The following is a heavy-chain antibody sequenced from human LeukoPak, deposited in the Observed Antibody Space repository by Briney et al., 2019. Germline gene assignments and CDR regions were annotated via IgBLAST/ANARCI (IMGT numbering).Heavy chain of an antibody. D-gene: IGHD3-16*02. Sequence: GGSLRLSCAASGFTFSDYYMSWIRQAPGKGLEWVSYISSSGSTIYYADSVKGRFTISRDNSKNTLYLQMNSLRAEDTAVYYCAKDHDYVWGSYRWGAFDIWGQGTMVTVSS. CDR3: AKDHDYVWGSYRWGAFDI. J-gene: IGHJ3*02. CDR2: ISSSGSTI. CDR1: GFTFSDYY. V-gene: IGHV3-11*04.